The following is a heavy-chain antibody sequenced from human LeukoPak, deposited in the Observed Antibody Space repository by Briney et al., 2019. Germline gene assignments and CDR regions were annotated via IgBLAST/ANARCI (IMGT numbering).Heavy chain of an antibody. J-gene: IGHJ5*02. D-gene: IGHD2-2*01. V-gene: IGHV3-15*01. CDR3: AKLYREYCFSTNCPNWFDP. CDR2: IKSKGDGGTT. Sequence: GGSLRLSCAASGFTFSNTWMSWVRQAPGKGLEWVGLIKSKGDGGTTDDAAPLKGRIAISRDDSKNTLYLQMNSLKTEDTAVYYCAKLYREYCFSTNCPNWFDPWGQGTLVTVSS. CDR1: GFTFSNTW.